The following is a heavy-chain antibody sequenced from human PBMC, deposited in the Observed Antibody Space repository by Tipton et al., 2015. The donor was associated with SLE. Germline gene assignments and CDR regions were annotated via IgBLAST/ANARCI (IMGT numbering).Heavy chain of an antibody. CDR1: GFTFSSYS. CDR2: ISSSSSYI. Sequence: SLRLSCAASGFTFSSYSMNWVRQAPGKGLEWVSSISSSSSYIYYADSVKGRFTISRDNAKNSLYLQMNSLRAEDTAVHYCARGTYYDGQAFDIWGQGTMVTVSS. D-gene: IGHD3-22*01. CDR3: ARGTYYDGQAFDI. J-gene: IGHJ3*02. V-gene: IGHV3-21*01.